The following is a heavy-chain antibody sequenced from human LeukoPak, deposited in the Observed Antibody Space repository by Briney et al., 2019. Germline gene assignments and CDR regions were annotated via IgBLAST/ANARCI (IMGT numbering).Heavy chain of an antibody. Sequence: GGSLRLSCAASGFPFSTYWMSWVRQAPGKGLQWVANIKQDGREKYYVDSVKGRFTISRDNAKNSLYLQMNSLRAEDTAMYYCARAYFYYDSSGYYGDYWGQGTLVTVSS. CDR2: IKQDGREK. CDR3: ARAYFYYDSSGYYGDY. CDR1: GFPFSTYW. D-gene: IGHD3-22*01. J-gene: IGHJ4*02. V-gene: IGHV3-7*01.